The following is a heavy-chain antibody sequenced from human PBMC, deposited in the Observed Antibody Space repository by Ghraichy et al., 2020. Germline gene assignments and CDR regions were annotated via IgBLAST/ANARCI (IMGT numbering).Heavy chain of an antibody. J-gene: IGHJ4*02. D-gene: IGHD6-13*01. Sequence: SVKVSCKASGGTFSSYAISWVRQAPGQGLEWMGGVIPIFGTANYAQKFQGRVTITTDESTSTAYMELSSLRSEDTAVYYCARVKRGLAAAHDYWGQGTLVTVSS. CDR1: GGTFSSYA. V-gene: IGHV1-69*05. CDR2: VIPIFGTA. CDR3: ARVKRGLAAAHDY.